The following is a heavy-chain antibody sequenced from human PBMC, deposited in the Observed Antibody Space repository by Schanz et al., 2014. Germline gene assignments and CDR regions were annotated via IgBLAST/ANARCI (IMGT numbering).Heavy chain of an antibody. CDR2: IGTSGGT. Sequence: EMQLLESGGGLVQPGGSLRLSCAASGITFSGFWMTWVRQAPGKGLEWVSTIGTSGGTNYAESVKGRFTISRDNSKNTLYLQMNSLRAEDTAVYFCAKIERNEDWGQGTLXTVSS. D-gene: IGHD1-1*01. CDR3: AKIERNED. J-gene: IGHJ4*02. V-gene: IGHV3-23*01. CDR1: GITFSGFW.